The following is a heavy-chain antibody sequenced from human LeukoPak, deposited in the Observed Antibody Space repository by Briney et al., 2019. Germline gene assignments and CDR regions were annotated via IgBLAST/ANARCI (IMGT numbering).Heavy chain of an antibody. J-gene: IGHJ6*02. Sequence: PGGSLRLSCAASGFTFSDYYMSWIRQAPGKGREWVSYISSSSSTIYYAASVKGRFTNSRDTAKNSVYLQMNSLRAEDTAVYYCARDSAHDYSNYIDYYYGMDVWGQGTTVTVSS. CDR1: GFTFSDYY. V-gene: IGHV3-11*01. D-gene: IGHD4-11*01. CDR3: ARDSAHDYSNYIDYYYGMDV. CDR2: ISSSSSTI.